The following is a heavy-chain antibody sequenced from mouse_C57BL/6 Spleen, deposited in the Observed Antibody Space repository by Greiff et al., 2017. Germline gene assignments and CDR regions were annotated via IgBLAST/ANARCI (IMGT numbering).Heavy chain of an antibody. V-gene: IGHV1-53*01. CDR3: ARYAGTYYGSSDY. CDR1: GYTFTSYW. CDR2: INPSNGGT. D-gene: IGHD1-1*01. J-gene: IGHJ2*01. Sequence: QVQLQQPGTELVKPGASVKLSCKASGYTFTSYWMHWVKQRPGQGLEWIGNINPSNGGTNYNEKFKSKDTLTVDKSSSTAYMQLSSLTSEDSAVXYCARYAGTYYGSSDYWGQGTTLTVAS.